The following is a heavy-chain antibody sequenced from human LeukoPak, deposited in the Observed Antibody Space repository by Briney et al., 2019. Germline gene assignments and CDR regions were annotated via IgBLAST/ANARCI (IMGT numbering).Heavy chain of an antibody. D-gene: IGHD1-7*01. V-gene: IGHV4-34*01. J-gene: IGHJ6*03. CDR2: INDSGRT. CDR3: ARRWNYGRNYYIDV. Sequence: SETLSLTCAVYGGSFSNYYWSWIRQPPGKGLEWIGEINDSGRTNYNPSHMSRVTVSVDTSKKQFSLRLTSVTATDTAVYYCARRWNYGRNYYIDVWGKGATVSVSS. CDR1: GGSFSNYY.